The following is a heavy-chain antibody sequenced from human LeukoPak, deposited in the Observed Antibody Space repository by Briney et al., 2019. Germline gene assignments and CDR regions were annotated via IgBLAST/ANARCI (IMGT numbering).Heavy chain of an antibody. Sequence: GGSLRLSCAASGFTVSSNYMSWVRQAPGKGLEWVSVIYSGGSTYYANSVKGRFTISRDNSKNTLYLQMNSLRAEDTAVYYCAGIAVAGLVSDYWGQGTLVTVSS. CDR3: AGIAVAGLVSDY. CDR1: GFTVSSNY. J-gene: IGHJ4*02. CDR2: IYSGGST. V-gene: IGHV3-66*01. D-gene: IGHD6-19*01.